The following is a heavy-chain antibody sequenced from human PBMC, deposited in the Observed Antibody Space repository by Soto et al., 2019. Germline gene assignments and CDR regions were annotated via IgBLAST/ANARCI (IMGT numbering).Heavy chain of an antibody. CDR3: ARARCSSGQCYYFAY. D-gene: IGHD2-15*01. CDR2: ISRSGDRT. Sequence: EVQLVESGEGLVQPGGSLRLSCAASGFTFSSYNIHWIRQAPGKGLEFVSAISRSGDRTYYADSVKGRFTITRDNSKNTVWLQMGSLSAEDMAVYYCARARCSSGQCYYFAYWGRGALVSVSS. V-gene: IGHV3-64*02. J-gene: IGHJ4*02. CDR1: GFTFSSYN.